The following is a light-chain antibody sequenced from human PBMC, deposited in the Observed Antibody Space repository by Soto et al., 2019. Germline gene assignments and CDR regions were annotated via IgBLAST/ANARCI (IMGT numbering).Light chain of an antibody. CDR1: QSVSSN. V-gene: IGKV3-15*01. CDR3: QQYNNWPPSRRYT. CDR2: GAS. J-gene: IGKJ2*01. Sequence: EIVMTQSPATLSVSPGERATLSCRASQSVSSNLAWYQQKPGQAPRLLIYGASTRATGIPARFSGSGSGTEFTLTISSLQSEDFAVYYCQQYNNWPPSRRYTFGQGTKLEIK.